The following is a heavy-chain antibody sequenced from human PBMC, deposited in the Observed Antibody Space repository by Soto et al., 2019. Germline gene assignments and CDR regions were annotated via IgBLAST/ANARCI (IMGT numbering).Heavy chain of an antibody. Sequence: LRLSCAASGFTFSSYAMSWVRQPPGKGLEWIGYIYYSGSTYYNPSLKSRVTISVDTSKNQFSLKLSSVTAADTAVYYCARENGYRPYYYYGMDVWGQGTTVTVSS. D-gene: IGHD5-18*01. J-gene: IGHJ6*02. V-gene: IGHV4-31*02. CDR2: IYYSGST. CDR3: ARENGYRPYYYYGMDV. CDR1: GFTFSSYA.